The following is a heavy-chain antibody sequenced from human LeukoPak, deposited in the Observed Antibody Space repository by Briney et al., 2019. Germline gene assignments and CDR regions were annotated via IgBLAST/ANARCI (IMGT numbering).Heavy chain of an antibody. CDR2: IISGSNTI. CDR3: ARVVVAATLGDGFDI. Sequence: GGSLRLSCAASALTFSSYSMHWVRQAPGRGLEGVSYIISGSNTIYYADSVKGRFTISRDNAKISLYLQMTSLRAEDTAVYYSARVVVAATLGDGFDIWGQGTMVTVSS. CDR1: ALTFSSYS. J-gene: IGHJ3*02. V-gene: IGHV3-48*01. D-gene: IGHD2-15*01.